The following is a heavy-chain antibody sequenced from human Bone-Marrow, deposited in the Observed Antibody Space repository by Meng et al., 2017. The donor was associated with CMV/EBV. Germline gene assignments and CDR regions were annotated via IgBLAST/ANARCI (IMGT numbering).Heavy chain of an antibody. CDR3: AIPSYSSSWYQFDY. CDR1: GFTFSSYS. J-gene: IGHJ4*02. D-gene: IGHD6-13*01. Sequence: GGSLRLSCAASGFTFSSYSMNWVRQAPGKGLEWVSSISSSSSYIYYADSVKGRFTISRDNAKNSLYLQMNSLRAEDTAVYYCAIPSYSSSWYQFDYWGQGTLVTVSS. CDR2: ISSSSSYI. V-gene: IGHV3-21*01.